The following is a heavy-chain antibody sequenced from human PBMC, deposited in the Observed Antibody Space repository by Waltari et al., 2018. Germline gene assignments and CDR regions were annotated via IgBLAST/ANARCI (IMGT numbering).Heavy chain of an antibody. CDR1: GGSFSGYY. V-gene: IGHV4-34*01. CDR3: ARGRSRREGSYQRGCYCFDY. CDR2: INHSGRT. D-gene: IGHD1-26*01. J-gene: IGHJ4*02. Sequence: QVQLQQWGAGLLKPSETLSLTCAVYGGSFSGYYWSWIRQPPGKGLEWNGEINHSGRTHYNPALKSRVTISVDTSKIQFSLKLSSVTAADTAVYYCARGRSRREGSYQRGCYCFDYWGQGTLVTVSS.